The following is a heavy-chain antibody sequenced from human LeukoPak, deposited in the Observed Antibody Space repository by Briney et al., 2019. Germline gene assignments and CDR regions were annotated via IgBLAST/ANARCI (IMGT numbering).Heavy chain of an antibody. CDR1: GYTFTSYG. J-gene: IGHJ4*02. CDR3: ARAMVRGVITPGY. CDR2: ISAYNGNT. Sequence: ASVKVSCKASGYTFTSYGISWVRQAPGQGLEWMGWISAYNGNTNCAQKLQGRVTMTRNTSISTAYMELSSLRSEDTAVYYCARAMVRGVITPGYWGQGTLVTVSS. D-gene: IGHD3-10*01. V-gene: IGHV1-18*01.